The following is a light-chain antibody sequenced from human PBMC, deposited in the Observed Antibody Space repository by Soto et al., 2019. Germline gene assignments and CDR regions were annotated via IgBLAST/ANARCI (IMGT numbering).Light chain of an antibody. CDR3: HQYNSYWT. V-gene: IGKV1-13*02. CDR1: QGIRSA. J-gene: IGKJ1*01. Sequence: AIQVTPSPSSLSASVGDRVTITCRTSQGIRSALGWYQQKPGKVPKLLIYKTSILENGVPSRFSGSGSGTEFTLSISSLQPDDFATYYCHQYNSYWTFGQGTKVDIK. CDR2: KTS.